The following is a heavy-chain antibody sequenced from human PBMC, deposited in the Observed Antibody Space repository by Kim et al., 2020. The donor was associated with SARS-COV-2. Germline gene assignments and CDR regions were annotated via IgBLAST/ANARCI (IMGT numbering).Heavy chain of an antibody. V-gene: IGHV1-69*02. Sequence: KFQGRVPIAADNSTSTAYMELSSLRSEDTAVYYCARTYYYGSGSYLGFDYWGQGTLVTVSS. J-gene: IGHJ4*02. CDR3: ARTYYYGSGSYLGFDY. D-gene: IGHD3-10*01.